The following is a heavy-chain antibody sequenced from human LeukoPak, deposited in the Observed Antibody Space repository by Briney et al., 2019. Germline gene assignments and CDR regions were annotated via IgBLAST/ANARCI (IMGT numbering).Heavy chain of an antibody. CDR3: TRSFPGIVGAADF. CDR2: IHSSGKT. J-gene: IGHJ4*02. CDR1: GGPIISYY. D-gene: IGHD1-26*01. V-gene: IGHV4-59*01. Sequence: SETLSLTCTVSGGPIISYYWSWIRQSPQKGLEWIAYIHSSGKTNYNPSLKSRVTISVDTSKNQFSLKVTSMTAADTGVYYCTRSFPGIVGAADFWGQGTLVTVSS.